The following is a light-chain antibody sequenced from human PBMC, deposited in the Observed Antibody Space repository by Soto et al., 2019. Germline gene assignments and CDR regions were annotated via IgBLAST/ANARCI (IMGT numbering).Light chain of an antibody. Sequence: QSALTQPASVSGSPAQSITISCTGSSSDVGGSGLVSWYQFHPGKAPKLLIFEGFKRPSGVSNRFSGSKSGSTASLTLSGLQTEDEADYYCCSYAGRSTWDVVFGGGTKLTVL. CDR2: EGF. V-gene: IGLV2-23*01. J-gene: IGLJ2*01. CDR1: SSDVGGSGL. CDR3: CSYAGRSTWDVV.